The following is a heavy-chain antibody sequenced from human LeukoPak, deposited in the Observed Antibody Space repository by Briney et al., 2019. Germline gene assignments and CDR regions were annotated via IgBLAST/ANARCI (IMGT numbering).Heavy chain of an antibody. CDR3: ARAFGQNYYDSSGYYPDP. CDR1: GGTFSSYA. Sequence: ASVKVSCKASGGTFSSYAISWVRQAPGQGLEWMGGIIPIFGTANYAQKFQGRVTITADESTSTAYMELSSLRSEDTAVYYCARAFGQNYYDSSGYYPDPWGQGTLVTVSS. V-gene: IGHV1-69*13. J-gene: IGHJ5*02. D-gene: IGHD3-22*01. CDR2: IIPIFGTA.